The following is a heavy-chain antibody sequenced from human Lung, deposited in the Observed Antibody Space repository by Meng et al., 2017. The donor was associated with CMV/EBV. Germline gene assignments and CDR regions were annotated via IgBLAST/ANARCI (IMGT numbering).Heavy chain of an antibody. V-gene: IGHV3-30*04. Sequence: SSAASRFPFSNYAMHWVRQAPGKGLEWVAVISYDGSNKYFADSVKGRFTISRDNSKNTLYLQMTSLRAEDTAVYYCAWGVVTPGYWGQGTLVTVSS. CDR3: AWGVVTPGY. CDR2: ISYDGSNK. CDR1: RFPFSNYA. D-gene: IGHD4-23*01. J-gene: IGHJ4*02.